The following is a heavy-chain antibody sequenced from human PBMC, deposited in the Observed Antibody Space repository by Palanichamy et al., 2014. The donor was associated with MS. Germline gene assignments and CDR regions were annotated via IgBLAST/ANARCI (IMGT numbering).Heavy chain of an antibody. D-gene: IGHD5-18*01. Sequence: QVQLVQSGAEVKKPGSSVKVSCKASGGSFSTYALNWVRQAPGQGLEWVGAIMTSLATPNYAREFQGRVTISADESTRTAYMELTSLRSEDTAVYYCARGPPVRDSVLHATYGYAHWGQGTLVTVSS. CDR3: ARGPPVRDSVLHATYGYAH. CDR1: GGSFSTYA. J-gene: IGHJ4*02. CDR2: IMTSLATP. V-gene: IGHV1-69*13.